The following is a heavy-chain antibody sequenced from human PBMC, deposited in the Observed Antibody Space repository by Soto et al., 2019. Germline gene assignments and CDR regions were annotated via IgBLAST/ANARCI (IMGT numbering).Heavy chain of an antibody. V-gene: IGHV1-69*06. D-gene: IGHD2-2*01. Sequence: GASVKVSCKASGVTFSSYAISWVRQAPGQGLEWMGGIIPIFGTANYAQKFQGRVTITADKSTSTAYMELSSLRSEDTAVYYCARYPDIVVVPAAMAQGWFDPWGQGTLVTVSS. CDR1: GVTFSSYA. J-gene: IGHJ5*02. CDR3: ARYPDIVVVPAAMAQGWFDP. CDR2: IIPIFGTA.